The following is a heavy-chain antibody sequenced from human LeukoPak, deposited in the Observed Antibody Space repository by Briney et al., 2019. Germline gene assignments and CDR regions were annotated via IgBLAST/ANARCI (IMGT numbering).Heavy chain of an antibody. CDR2: INSDGSST. CDR3: ARVKVRFCSGGSCYYEYYFDY. Sequence: PGGSLRLSYAASGFTFSNYWMHWVRQAPGKGLVWVSHINSDGSSTSYADSVKGRFTISRDNAENTLYLQMNTLRAEDTAVYYCARVKVRFCSGGSCYYEYYFDYWGQGTLVTVSS. CDR1: GFTFSNYW. D-gene: IGHD2-15*01. J-gene: IGHJ4*02. V-gene: IGHV3-74*01.